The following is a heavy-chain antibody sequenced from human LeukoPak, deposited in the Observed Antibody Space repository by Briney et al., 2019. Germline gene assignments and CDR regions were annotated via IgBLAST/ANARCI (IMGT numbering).Heavy chain of an antibody. CDR3: ATPLDYYDSSGYHQGGD. CDR2: ISPGTI. CDR1: GFTFSRHP. J-gene: IGHJ4*02. Sequence: PGGSLRLSCAASGFTFSRHPMNWVRQAPGKGLEWVSYISPGTIYYADSVKGRFTISRDNAKNSLYLQMNSLRAEDTAVYYCATPLDYYDSSGYHQGGDWGQGTLVTVSS. V-gene: IGHV3-48*01. D-gene: IGHD3-22*01.